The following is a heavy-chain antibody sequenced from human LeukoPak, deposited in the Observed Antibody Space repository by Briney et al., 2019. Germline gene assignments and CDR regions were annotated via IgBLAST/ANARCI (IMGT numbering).Heavy chain of an antibody. V-gene: IGHV3-74*01. D-gene: IGHD3-22*01. J-gene: IGHJ5*02. CDR3: ARGGTYYDSSGYHSDWFDP. CDR2: IGNDGSWK. CDR1: AFTFSRYR. Sequence: GGSLRLSCAASAFTFSRYRMHWVRQAPGKGLVWVSCIGNDGSWKDYADSVKGRFTISRDNAKNTLYLEMNSLRVEDTAVYYCARGGTYYDSSGYHSDWFDPWGQGTLVTVSS.